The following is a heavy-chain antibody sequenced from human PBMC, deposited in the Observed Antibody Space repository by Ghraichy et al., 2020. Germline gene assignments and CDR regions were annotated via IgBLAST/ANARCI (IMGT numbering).Heavy chain of an antibody. CDR3: ATGVVVIKTEHPIDAFDI. CDR2: IWYDGSNK. J-gene: IGHJ3*02. Sequence: GGSLRLSCAASGFTFSSYGMHWVRQAPGKGLEWVAVIWYDGSNKYYADSVKGRFTISRDNSKNTLYLQMNSLRAEDTAVYYCATGVVVIKTEHPIDAFDIWGQGTMVTVSS. CDR1: GFTFSSYG. V-gene: IGHV3-33*01. D-gene: IGHD3-22*01.